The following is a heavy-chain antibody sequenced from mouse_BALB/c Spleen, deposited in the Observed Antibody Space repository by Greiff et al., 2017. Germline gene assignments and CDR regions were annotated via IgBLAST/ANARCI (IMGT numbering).Heavy chain of an antibody. D-gene: IGHD2-3*01. Sequence: EVKVVESGGGLVKPGGSLKLSCAASGFAFSSYDMSWVRQTPEKRLEWVAYISSGGGSTYYPDTVKGRFTISRDNAKNTLYLQMSSLKSEDTAMYYCARHDAYYFDYWGQGTTLTVSS. CDR2: ISSGGGST. J-gene: IGHJ2*01. CDR3: ARHDAYYFDY. V-gene: IGHV5-12-1*01. CDR1: GFAFSSYD.